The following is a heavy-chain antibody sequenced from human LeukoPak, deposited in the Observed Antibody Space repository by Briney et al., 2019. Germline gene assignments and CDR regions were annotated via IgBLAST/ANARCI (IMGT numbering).Heavy chain of an antibody. V-gene: IGHV3-23*01. D-gene: IGHD3-22*01. J-gene: IGHJ4*02. CDR1: GFIFSDYA. CDR3: AKVPNYYDTTTYYG. Sequence: GGSLRLSCAASGFIFSDYAMSWVRQAPGKGLEWVSAISDSKRGGTTYYADSVKGRFTISRDTSKNTLYLQMSSLRVEDTAVYYCAKVPNYYDTTTYYGWGQGTLVAVSS. CDR2: ISDSKRGGTT.